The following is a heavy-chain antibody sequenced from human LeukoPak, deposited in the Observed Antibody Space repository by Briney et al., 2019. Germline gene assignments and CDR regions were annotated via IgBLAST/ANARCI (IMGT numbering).Heavy chain of an antibody. CDR3: ARDAQNYDYVWGSYRSLDY. CDR2: INPSGGST. J-gene: IGHJ4*02. D-gene: IGHD3-16*02. V-gene: IGHV1-46*01. Sequence: ASVKVSCKASGYTFTSYDINWVRQAPGQGLEWMGIINPSGGSTSYAQKFQGRVTMTRDTSTSTVYMELSSLRSDDTAVYYCARDAQNYDYVWGSYRSLDYWGQGTLVTVSS. CDR1: GYTFTSYD.